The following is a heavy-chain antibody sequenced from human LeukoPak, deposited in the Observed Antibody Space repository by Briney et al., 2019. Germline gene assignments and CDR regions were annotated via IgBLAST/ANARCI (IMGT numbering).Heavy chain of an antibody. CDR2: IIYDGSNK. V-gene: IGHV3-30*03. J-gene: IGHJ4*02. CDR3: ARAKPKNMVRGLIMRRESRYYFDY. D-gene: IGHD3-10*01. CDR1: GFTFSIYG. Sequence: GGSLRLSCAASGFTFSIYGMHWVRQAPGKGLEWVAAIIYDGSNKYYADSVKGRFTISRDNSKNTLDLQMSSLRAEDTAVYYCARAKPKNMVRGLIMRRESRYYFDYWGQGTLVTVSS.